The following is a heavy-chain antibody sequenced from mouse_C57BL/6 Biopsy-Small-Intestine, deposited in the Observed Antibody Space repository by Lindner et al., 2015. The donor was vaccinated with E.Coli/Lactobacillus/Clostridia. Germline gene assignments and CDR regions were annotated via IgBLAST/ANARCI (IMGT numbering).Heavy chain of an antibody. Sequence: VQLQESGPGLVAPSQSLSITCTVSGFSLTSYGVHWVRQPPGKGLEWLVVIWSDGSTTYNSALKSRLSISKDNSKSQVFLKMNSLQTDDTAMYYCARGGLTGTVYYAMDYWGQGTSVTVSS. J-gene: IGHJ4*01. CDR3: ARGGLTGTVYYAMDY. D-gene: IGHD4-1*01. V-gene: IGHV2-6*03. CDR2: IWSDGST. CDR1: GFSLTSYG.